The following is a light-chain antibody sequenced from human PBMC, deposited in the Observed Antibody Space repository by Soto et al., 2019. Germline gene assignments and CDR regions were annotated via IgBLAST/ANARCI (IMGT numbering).Light chain of an antibody. V-gene: IGKV1-39*01. CDR3: QQSYSTPFT. CDR1: QSISSY. Sequence: DIQMTQSPSSLSASVGDRVTITCRASQSISSYLNWYQQKQGKAPKLXIYAASSLQSGVPSRFSGSGSGTDFTLTISSLQPEDFATYYCQQSYSTPFTFGQGTRLEI. CDR2: AAS. J-gene: IGKJ5*01.